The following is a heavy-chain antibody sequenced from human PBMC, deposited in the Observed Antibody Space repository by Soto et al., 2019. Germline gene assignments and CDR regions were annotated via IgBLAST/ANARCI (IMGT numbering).Heavy chain of an antibody. CDR2: INAGNGNT. Sequence: ASVKVSCKASGYIFTSYAIHWVRQAPGQRLEWTGWINAGNGNTEYSQKFQGRVTIISDTSATTAYMELSSLRSEDTAVYYCARGGRSDYYYYGTDVWGQGTTVTVSS. J-gene: IGHJ6*02. D-gene: IGHD3-3*01. CDR1: GYIFTSYA. V-gene: IGHV1-3*01. CDR3: ARGGRSDYYYYGTDV.